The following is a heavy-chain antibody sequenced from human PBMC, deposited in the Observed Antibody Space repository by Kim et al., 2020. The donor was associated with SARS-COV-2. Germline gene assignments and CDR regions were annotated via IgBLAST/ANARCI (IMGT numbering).Heavy chain of an antibody. V-gene: IGHV3-23*01. D-gene: IGHD1-26*01. CDR2: ISGHGRDT. J-gene: IGHJ6*02. CDR3: AKDVWDYSGMDA. CDR1: GFSLSNTA. Sequence: GGSLRLSCAVSGFSLSNTAMNWVRQAPGKGLEWVSAISGHGRDTYYGDSVKGRLTISRDTSKNTLYLQMNSLRAEDMAVYYCAKDVWDYSGMDAWGQGTTVTVSS.